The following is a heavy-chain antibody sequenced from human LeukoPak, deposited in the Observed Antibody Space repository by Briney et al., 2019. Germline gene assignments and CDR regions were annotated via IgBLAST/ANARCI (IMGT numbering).Heavy chain of an antibody. CDR2: IKQDGSEK. CDR3: ARDRPNSSSWYFDY. CDR1: GFTFSSYW. J-gene: IGHJ4*02. Sequence: GGSLRLSCAASGFTFSSYWMSWVRQAPGKGLEWVANIKQDGSEKYYVDSVKGRFTISRDNAKNSLYLQMNSLRAEDTAVYYCARDRPNSSSWYFDYWGQGTLVTVSS. V-gene: IGHV3-7*01. D-gene: IGHD6-13*01.